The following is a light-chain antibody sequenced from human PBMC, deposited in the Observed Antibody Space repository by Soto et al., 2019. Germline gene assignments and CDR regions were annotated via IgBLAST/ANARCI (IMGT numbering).Light chain of an antibody. Sequence: DIVLTQSPGTLSLSPGERATLSCRASQSISSYPLAWYQQRPGQAPRLLIYGASSRATGIPDRFSGSGSGTDFTLTISRLEPEDFAVYYCQKYGSSPGTXGQGTKVDIK. J-gene: IGKJ1*01. CDR1: QSISSYP. V-gene: IGKV3-20*01. CDR2: GAS. CDR3: QKYGSSPGT.